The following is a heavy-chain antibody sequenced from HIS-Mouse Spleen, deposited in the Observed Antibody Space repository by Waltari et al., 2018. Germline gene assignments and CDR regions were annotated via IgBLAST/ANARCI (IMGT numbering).Heavy chain of an antibody. D-gene: IGHD3-10*01. V-gene: IGHV3-53*02. J-gene: IGHJ4*02. CDR2: IYSGGST. CDR1: GFTVRSNY. CDR3: ARHYYYGSGSYYFDY. Sequence: EVQLVENGGGLIQPGGSLRLSCAASGFTVRSNYLIWVRQAPGKGLEWVSVIYSGGSTYYADSVKGRFTISRDNSKNTLYLQMNSLRAEDTAVYYCARHYYYGSGSYYFDYWGQGTLVTVSS.